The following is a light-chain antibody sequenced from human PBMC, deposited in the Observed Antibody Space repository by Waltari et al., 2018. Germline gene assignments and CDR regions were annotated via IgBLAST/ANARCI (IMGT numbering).Light chain of an antibody. V-gene: IGLV1-47*01. CDR1: SSNLGRHH. CDR2: RNN. J-gene: IGLJ2*01. CDR3: CSYAGSYTLV. Sequence: QSVLTQPPSAFGTPGQRGPISCSGSSSNLGRHHVYWYQQLPGTPPKLLIYRNNQRPSGVPDRFSGSKSGTSASLAISGLRSEDEADYYCCSYAGSYTLVFGGGTKLTVL.